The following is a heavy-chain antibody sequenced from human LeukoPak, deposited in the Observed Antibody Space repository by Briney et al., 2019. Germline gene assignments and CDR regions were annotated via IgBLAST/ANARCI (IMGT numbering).Heavy chain of an antibody. V-gene: IGHV3-74*01. J-gene: IGHJ6*02. CDR2: IDPNGRYT. CDR1: GFTFSNHY. D-gene: IGHD6-19*01. CDR3: VRGSTDWNGMDV. Sequence: GGSLRLSCAASGFTFSNHYMHWVRQAPGKGLVSVSRIDPNGRYTSYADSVKGRFTISRDNAKNTLYLQMNTLGAEDTALYYCVRGSTDWNGMDVWGQGPRSPSP.